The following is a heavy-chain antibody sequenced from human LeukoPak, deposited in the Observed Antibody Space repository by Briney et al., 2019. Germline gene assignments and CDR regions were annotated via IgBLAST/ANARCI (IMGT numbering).Heavy chain of an antibody. CDR1: GNYW. D-gene: IGHD2-2*01. V-gene: IGHV3-74*01. CDR2: INGDGSWT. CDR3: VSFYETY. Sequence: GGSLRLSCAASGNYWMHWVRQAPGKGLVWVSHINGDGSWTSYADSVKGRFTISKDNAKNTVYLQMNNLRAEDTAVYYSVSFYETYWGRGTLVTVSS. J-gene: IGHJ4*02.